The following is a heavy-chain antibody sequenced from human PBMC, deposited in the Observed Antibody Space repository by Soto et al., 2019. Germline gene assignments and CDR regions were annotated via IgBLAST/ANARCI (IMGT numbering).Heavy chain of an antibody. CDR1: GFTFINYA. CDR3: AKDKGVFNWATSYFDY. D-gene: IGHD1-1*01. Sequence: GSLRLSCAASGFTFINYAIHLVRHSAVKGLEWVALTSYDGNNEYYTDSVKGRFTISRDNSKNTLFLQMNSPRPEDTAVYYCAKDKGVFNWATSYFDYWGQGALVTVSS. J-gene: IGHJ4*02. CDR2: TSYDGNNE. V-gene: IGHV3-30*18.